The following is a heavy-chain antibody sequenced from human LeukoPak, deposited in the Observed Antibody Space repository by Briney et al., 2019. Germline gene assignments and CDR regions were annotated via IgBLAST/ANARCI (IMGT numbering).Heavy chain of an antibody. V-gene: IGHV3-11*01. D-gene: IGHD3-22*01. CDR3: ARCYYDSSGYYYVAYYFDY. Sequence: PGGSLRLSCAASGFTFSDYYMSWIRQAPGKGLEWVSYISSSGSTIYYADSVKGRFTISRDNAKNSLYLQMNSLRAEDAAVYYCARCYYDSSGYYYVAYYFDYCGQGTLVTVSS. CDR1: GFTFSDYY. J-gene: IGHJ4*02. CDR2: ISSSGSTI.